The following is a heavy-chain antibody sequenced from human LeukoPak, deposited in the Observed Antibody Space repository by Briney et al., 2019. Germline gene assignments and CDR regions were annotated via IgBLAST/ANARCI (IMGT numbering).Heavy chain of an antibody. CDR3: ARAGGGRGEYYYYYMDV. CDR2: ISYDGSNK. D-gene: IGHD2-15*01. J-gene: IGHJ6*03. CDR1: GFTFSSYA. V-gene: IGHV3-30-3*01. Sequence: GGSLRLSCAASGFTFSSYAMHWVRQAPGKGLEWVAVISYDGSNKYYADSVKGRFTISRDNSKNTLYLQMNSLRAEDTAVYYCARAGGGRGEYYYYYMDVWGKGTTVTVSS.